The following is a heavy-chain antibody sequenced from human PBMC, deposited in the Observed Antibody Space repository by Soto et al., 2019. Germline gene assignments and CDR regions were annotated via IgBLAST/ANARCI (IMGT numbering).Heavy chain of an antibody. CDR1: GFIFTNYA. D-gene: IGHD5-12*01. Sequence: GGSLRLSCAASGFIFTNYAMNWVRQAPGKGLEWVSVIGGRGNSAYYADSVQGRFTISRDNSKNTLSLQMSSLTADDTAIYYGVGEGRGSFDFWGRGTMV. CDR3: VGEGRGSFDF. V-gene: IGHV3-23*01. CDR2: IGGRGNSA. J-gene: IGHJ3*01.